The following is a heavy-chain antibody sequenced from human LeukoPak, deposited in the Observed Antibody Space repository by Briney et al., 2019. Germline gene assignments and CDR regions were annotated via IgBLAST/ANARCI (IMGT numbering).Heavy chain of an antibody. CDR2: ISSSSSYI. D-gene: IGHD4-11*01. V-gene: IGHV3-21*01. J-gene: IGHJ4*02. Sequence: GGSLRLSRAASGFTFSSYSMNWVRQAPGKGLEWVSSISSSSSYIYYADSMKGRFTISRDNAKSSLYLQMNSLRAEDTAVYYCARDNYRRFDYWGQGTLVTVSS. CDR1: GFTFSSYS. CDR3: ARDNYRRFDY.